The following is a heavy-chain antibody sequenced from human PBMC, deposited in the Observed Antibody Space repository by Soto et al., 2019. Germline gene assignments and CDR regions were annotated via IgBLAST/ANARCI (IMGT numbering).Heavy chain of an antibody. V-gene: IGHV3-33*01. J-gene: IGHJ6*02. CDR2: IWYDGSNK. Sequence: GGSLRLSCAASGFTFSSYGMHWVRQAPGKGLEWVAVIWYDGSNKYYADSVKGRFTISRDNSKNTLYLQMNSLRAEDTAVYYCARVASSSWYGGYYYYGMDVWGQGTTVTVSS. D-gene: IGHD6-13*01. CDR1: GFTFSSYG. CDR3: ARVASSSWYGGYYYYGMDV.